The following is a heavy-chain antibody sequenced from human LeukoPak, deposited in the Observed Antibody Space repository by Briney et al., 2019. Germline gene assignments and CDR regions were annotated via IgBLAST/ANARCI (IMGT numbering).Heavy chain of an antibody. V-gene: IGHV4-39*01. J-gene: IGHJ4*02. CDR1: GGSISSSSYY. CDR3: ARLSDYYDSSAKPAYYFDY. D-gene: IGHD3-22*01. Sequence: SETLSLPCTVSGGSISSSSYYWGWLRQPPGKGLEWIGSIYYSGSTYYNPSPRSRVTISVHTSKHQFSLKLSSVTAADTAVYYCARLSDYYDSSAKPAYYFDYWGQGTLVSVSS. CDR2: IYYSGST.